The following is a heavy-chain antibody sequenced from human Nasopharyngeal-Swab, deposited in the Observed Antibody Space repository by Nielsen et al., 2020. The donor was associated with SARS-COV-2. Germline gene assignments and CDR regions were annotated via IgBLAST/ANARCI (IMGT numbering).Heavy chain of an antibody. Sequence: SETLSLTCTVSGGSISSYYWSWIRQPPGKGLEWIGYIYYSGSTNYNPPLKSRVTISVDTSKNQFSLKLSSVTAADTAVYYCARDTTVTSYYYYGMDVWGQGTTVTVSS. D-gene: IGHD4-11*01. V-gene: IGHV4-59*01. CDR2: IYYSGST. J-gene: IGHJ6*02. CDR3: ARDTTVTSYYYYGMDV. CDR1: GGSISSYY.